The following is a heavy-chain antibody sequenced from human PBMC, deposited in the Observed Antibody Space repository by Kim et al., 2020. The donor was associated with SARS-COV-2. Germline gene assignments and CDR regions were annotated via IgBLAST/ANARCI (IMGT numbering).Heavy chain of an antibody. J-gene: IGHJ6*03. D-gene: IGHD3-10*01. V-gene: IGHV3-11*01. CDR3: ARARGQVSYYYYYYMEV. CDR2: ISSSCSTI. Sequence: GGSLRLSCAASGFTFSDYYMSWIRQAPGKGLEWVSYISSSCSTIYYADSVKGRFTISRDNAKNSLYLQRNSLRAEDTAVYYCARARGQVSYYYYYYMEVWGKGTTVTVSS. CDR1: GFTFSDYY.